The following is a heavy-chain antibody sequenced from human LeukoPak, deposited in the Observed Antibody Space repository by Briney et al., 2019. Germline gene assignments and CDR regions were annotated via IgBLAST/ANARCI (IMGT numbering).Heavy chain of an antibody. CDR1: GFTFSSYW. Sequence: GWSLRLSCAASGFTFSSYWMHWVRQPPGEGLVWVSRIYSDGSTTSYADSVKGRFTISRDNAKNTLYLQMNSLRAEDTAVYYFARDGSLCDHWGQGTLVTVSS. J-gene: IGHJ4*02. CDR2: IYSDGSTT. CDR3: ARDGSLCDH. V-gene: IGHV3-74*01.